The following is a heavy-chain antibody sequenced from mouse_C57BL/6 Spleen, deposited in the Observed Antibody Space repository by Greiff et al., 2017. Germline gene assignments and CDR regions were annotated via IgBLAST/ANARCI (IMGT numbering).Heavy chain of an antibody. V-gene: IGHV1-82*01. CDR2: IYPGDGDT. CDR1: GYAFSSSW. D-gene: IGHD2-4*01. J-gene: IGHJ2*01. CDR3: ARSAIYYDYDGNY. Sequence: VQLQQSGPELVQPGASVKLSCKASGYAFSSSWMNWVKQRPGKGLEWIGRIYPGDGDTNYNGKFKGKATLTAAKASSTAYMQLSSLTSEDSAVYVGARSAIYYDYDGNYWGQGTTLTVSS.